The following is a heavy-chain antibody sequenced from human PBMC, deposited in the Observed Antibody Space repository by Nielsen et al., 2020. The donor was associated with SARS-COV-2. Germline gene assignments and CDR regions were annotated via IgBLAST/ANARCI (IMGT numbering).Heavy chain of an antibody. CDR2: IYFTGRT. J-gene: IGHJ6*02. CDR3: AREASGYDHYKYGMDV. CDR1: SASISRGGYF. D-gene: IGHD5-12*01. V-gene: IGHV4-31*03. Sequence: SETLSLTCTVSSASISRGGYFWSWIRQHPGKGLEWIGYIYFTGRTSYNPSLKSRVAMSVDTSKNQFSLDLKSVTAAATAVYYCAREASGYDHYKYGMDVWGLGATVTVSS.